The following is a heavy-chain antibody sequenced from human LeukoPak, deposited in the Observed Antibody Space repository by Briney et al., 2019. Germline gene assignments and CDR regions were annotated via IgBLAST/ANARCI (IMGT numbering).Heavy chain of an antibody. V-gene: IGHV3-74*01. CDR2: ISSDGSST. CDR3: ATAIAVAGDFDY. J-gene: IGHJ4*02. Sequence: GGSLRLSCAASGFTFSTYWMHWVRQPPGKGLVWVSRISSDGSSTSYADSVKGRFTISGDNAKNTLYLQMNSLRAEDTAVYYCATAIAVAGDFDYWGQGTPVTVSS. D-gene: IGHD6-19*01. CDR1: GFTFSTYW.